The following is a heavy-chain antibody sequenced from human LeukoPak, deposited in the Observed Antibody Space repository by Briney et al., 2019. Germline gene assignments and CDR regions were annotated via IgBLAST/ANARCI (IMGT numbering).Heavy chain of an antibody. V-gene: IGHV4-61*05. J-gene: IGHJ4*02. Sequence: SETLSLTCTVSGGSISSSSYYWGWIRQPPGKELEWIGNIYYSGSTDYNPSLKSRVTISLDMSQTQFSLKLTSVTAADTAVYYCARGRRPAGFSARYYFDFWDQGTLVPVSS. CDR2: IYYSGST. CDR1: GGSISSSSYY. CDR3: ARGRRPAGFSARYYFDF.